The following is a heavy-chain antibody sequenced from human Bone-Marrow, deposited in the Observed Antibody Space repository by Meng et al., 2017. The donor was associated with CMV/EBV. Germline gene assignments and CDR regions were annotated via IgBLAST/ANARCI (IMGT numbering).Heavy chain of an antibody. J-gene: IGHJ3*02. CDR1: GFSFSSYS. CDR3: ARSGSGGGAFDI. V-gene: IGHV3-21*01. Sequence: GESLKISCAASGFSFSSYSMNWVRQAPGEGLEWVSSITSSSSDIHYADSVKGRFTISRDNTKNSVYLQMNSLRAEDTAVYYCARSGSGGGAFDIWGQGTMVTVSS. CDR2: ITSSSSDI. D-gene: IGHD2-15*01.